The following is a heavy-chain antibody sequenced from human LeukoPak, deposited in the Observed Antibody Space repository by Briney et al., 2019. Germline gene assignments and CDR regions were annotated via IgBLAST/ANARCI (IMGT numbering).Heavy chain of an antibody. Sequence: SQTLSLTCTVSGGSISSGGYYCSWIRQHPGKGLEWLGYIYYSGSTYYNPSLKSRVTISVDTSKNQFSLKLSSVTAADTAVYYCARGDYGCNEDRPFDYWGQGTLVTVSS. V-gene: IGHV4-31*03. J-gene: IGHJ4*02. D-gene: IGHD4-23*01. CDR3: ARGDYGCNEDRPFDY. CDR2: IYYSGST. CDR1: GGSISSGGYY.